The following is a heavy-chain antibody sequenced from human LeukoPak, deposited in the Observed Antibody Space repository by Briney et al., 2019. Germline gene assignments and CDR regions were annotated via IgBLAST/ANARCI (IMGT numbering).Heavy chain of an antibody. J-gene: IGHJ3*02. V-gene: IGHV4-59*01. CDR2: IYYSGST. Sequence: PSETLSLTCTVSGGSISSYYWSWIRQPPGKGPEWIGYIYYSGSTNYNPSLKSRVTISVDTSKNQFSLKLSSVTAADTAVYYCATQSGSGYYLDAFDIWGQGTMVTVSS. CDR1: GGSISSYY. CDR3: ATQSGSGYYLDAFDI. D-gene: IGHD3-3*01.